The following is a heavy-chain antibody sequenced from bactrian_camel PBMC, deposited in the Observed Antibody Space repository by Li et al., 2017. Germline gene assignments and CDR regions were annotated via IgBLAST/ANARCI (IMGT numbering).Heavy chain of an antibody. CDR3: VAGKSRRCPSPDNY. CDR1: GFTFSNNW. CDR2: INTGDGAT. D-gene: IGHD1*01. V-gene: IGHV3S1*01. J-gene: IGHJ4*01. Sequence: HVQLVESGGGLVQPGGSLRLSCASSGFTFSNNWMFWVRQAPGKGLEWVSAINTGDGATHTRDSVKERFTIFRDNAKNTVYLQLNSLKPEDTAMFYCVAGKSRRCPSPDNYWGQGTQVTVS.